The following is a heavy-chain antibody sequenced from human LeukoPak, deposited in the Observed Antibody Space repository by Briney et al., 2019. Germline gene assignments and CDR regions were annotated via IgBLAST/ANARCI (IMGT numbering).Heavy chain of an antibody. D-gene: IGHD6-13*01. CDR3: ARGWGGYVDY. CDR1: GYTSTSYG. Sequence: GASVKVSCKASGYTSTSYGISWVRQAPGQGLEWMGWISAYNGNTNYAQNLQGRVTMTADTSTSTAYMELRGLRSDDTAVYYCARGWGGYVDYWGQGTLVTVSS. V-gene: IGHV1-18*01. CDR2: ISAYNGNT. J-gene: IGHJ4*02.